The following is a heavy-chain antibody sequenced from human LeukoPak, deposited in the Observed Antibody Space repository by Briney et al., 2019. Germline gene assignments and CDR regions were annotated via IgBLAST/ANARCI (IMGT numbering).Heavy chain of an antibody. Sequence: ASVKVSCKASGYTFTSYYMHWVRQAPGQGLEWMGIINPSGGSTSYAQKFQGRVTMTRDTSTSTVYVELSSLRSEDTAVYYCARVGEGYDYGGAFDIWGQGTTVTVSS. CDR3: ARVGEGYDYGGAFDI. D-gene: IGHD4-23*01. J-gene: IGHJ3*02. CDR1: GYTFTSYY. V-gene: IGHV1-46*01. CDR2: INPSGGST.